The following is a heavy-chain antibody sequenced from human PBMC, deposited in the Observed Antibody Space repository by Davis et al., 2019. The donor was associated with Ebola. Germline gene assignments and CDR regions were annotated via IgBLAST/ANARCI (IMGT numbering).Heavy chain of an antibody. CDR3: ARDQFQDYSNYAQVRFDP. J-gene: IGHJ5*02. CDR2: INSHNGNT. V-gene: IGHV1-18*01. CDR1: GYTFSSYG. Sequence: AASVKVSCKASGYTFSSYGISWVRQAPGQGLEWMGWINSHNGNTNYVQKLQGRVTMTTDTSTSTAYMELRSLRSDDTAVYYCARDQFQDYSNYAQVRFDPWGQGTLVTVS. D-gene: IGHD4-11*01.